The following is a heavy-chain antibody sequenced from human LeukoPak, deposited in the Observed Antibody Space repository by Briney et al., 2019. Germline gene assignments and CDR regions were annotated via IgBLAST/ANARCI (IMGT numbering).Heavy chain of an antibody. CDR1: GYTFTSYD. J-gene: IGHJ3*02. CDR3: ARGSSYYYGSGSYKRDAFDI. D-gene: IGHD3-10*01. CDR2: MSPNSGNT. V-gene: IGHV1-8*01. Sequence: GASVKVSCKASGYTFTSYDINWVRQATGQGLEWMGWMSPNSGNTGYAQKFQGRVTMTRNTSISTAYMELSSLRSEDTAVYYCARGSSYYYGSGSYKRDAFDIWGQGTMVTVSS.